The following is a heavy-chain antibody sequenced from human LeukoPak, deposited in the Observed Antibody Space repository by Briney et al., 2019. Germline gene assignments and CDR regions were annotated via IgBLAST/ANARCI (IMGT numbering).Heavy chain of an antibody. CDR1: EYTFTGYF. J-gene: IGHJ4*02. CDR3: ARLLYTGSYYNFDY. D-gene: IGHD1-26*01. Sequence: ASVKVSCKASEYTFTGYFIHWVRQAPGQGLEWMGWISTNSGDTNYAQKFQGRVTMTRDTSISTAYMELSRLRSDDTAVYYCARLLYTGSYYNFDYWGQGTLVTVSS. CDR2: ISTNSGDT. V-gene: IGHV1-2*02.